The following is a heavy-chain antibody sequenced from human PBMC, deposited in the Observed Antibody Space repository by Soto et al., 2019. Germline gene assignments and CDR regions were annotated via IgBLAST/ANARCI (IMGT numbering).Heavy chain of an antibody. J-gene: IGHJ4*02. Sequence: SETLSLTCTVSGGSISCYYWSWIRQPPGKGLEWIGYIFYSGSTNYNPSLKSRVTISVDTSKNQFSLKLSSVTAADTAVYYCARVSGSFPEAEWDYWGQGTLVTVSS. CDR3: ARVSGSFPEAEWDY. D-gene: IGHD2-8*01. V-gene: IGHV4-59*08. CDR1: GGSISCYY. CDR2: IFYSGST.